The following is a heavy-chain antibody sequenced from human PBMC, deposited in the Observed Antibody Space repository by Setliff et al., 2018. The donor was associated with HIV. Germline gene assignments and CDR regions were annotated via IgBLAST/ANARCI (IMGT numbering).Heavy chain of an antibody. J-gene: IGHJ4*02. CDR3: ARGGTAAAGYLDN. D-gene: IGHD6-13*01. CDR1: GASIYSGSYY. CDR2: ISHSGTT. V-gene: IGHV4-39*07. Sequence: KPSETLSLTCTVSGASIYSGSYYWSWVRQPPGKGLEWLGEISHSGTTNYNPSLKSRLTILVDTSKKQFSVKLSSVTAADTAVYYCARGGTAAAGYLDNWGQGTPVTVSS.